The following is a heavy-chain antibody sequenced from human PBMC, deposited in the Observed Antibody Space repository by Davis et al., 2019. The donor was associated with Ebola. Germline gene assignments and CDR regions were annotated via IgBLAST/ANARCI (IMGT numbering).Heavy chain of an antibody. J-gene: IGHJ5*02. CDR1: GFSVSDNY. D-gene: IGHD3-10*01. V-gene: IGHV3-53*01. CDR3: VRARNPAGSGTFYSS. CDR2: IYNVYTM. Sequence: PGGSLRLSCEASGFSVSDNYMNWVRQAPGKGLEWVSVIYNVYTMYYADSVKGRFTISRDSSMNTVYLQMSSLRAEDTAVYYCVRARNPAGSGTFYSSWGQGTLVTVSS.